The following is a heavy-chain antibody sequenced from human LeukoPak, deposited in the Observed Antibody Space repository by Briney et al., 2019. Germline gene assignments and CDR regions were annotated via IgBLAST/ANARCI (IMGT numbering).Heavy chain of an antibody. J-gene: IGHJ4*02. CDR1: GFTLSSYE. D-gene: IGHD3-3*01. V-gene: IGHV3-48*03. Sequence: QPGGSLRLSCAASGFTLSSYEMNWVRQAPGKGREGVSYISSSGSTIYYADSVKGRFTISRDNAKNSLYLQMNSLRAEDTAVYYCARDGWSGYAFDYWGQGTLVTVSS. CDR2: ISSSGSTI. CDR3: ARDGWSGYAFDY.